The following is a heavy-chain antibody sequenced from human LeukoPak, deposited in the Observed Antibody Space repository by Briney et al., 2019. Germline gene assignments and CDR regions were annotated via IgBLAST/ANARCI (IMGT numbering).Heavy chain of an antibody. D-gene: IGHD2-2*01. CDR1: GFTINSHG. CDR3: ARYARELDY. CDR2: ISGSGGTT. V-gene: IGHV3-23*01. J-gene: IGHJ4*02. Sequence: GGSLRLSCAASGFTINSHGISWVRHTPGKGLEWVSGISGSGGTTYYADSVKGRFTISRGNSKNTLYLQMNSLRVEDTAVYYCARYARELDYWGQGSLVTVSS.